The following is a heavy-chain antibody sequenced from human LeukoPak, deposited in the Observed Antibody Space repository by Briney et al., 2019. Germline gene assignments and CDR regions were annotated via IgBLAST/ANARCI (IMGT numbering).Heavy chain of an antibody. CDR2: IYYSGST. J-gene: IGHJ4*02. V-gene: IGHV4-39*01. CDR1: GGSISSSSYY. CDR3: ARQASIAVAGHFDY. D-gene: IGHD6-19*01. Sequence: SETLSLTSTVSGGSISSSSYYWGWLRQPPGKGLEWLGSIYYSGSTYYNPSLKSRVTISEDTSKNQFSQKLSSVTAADTAVYYCARQASIAVAGHFDYWGQGTLVTVSS.